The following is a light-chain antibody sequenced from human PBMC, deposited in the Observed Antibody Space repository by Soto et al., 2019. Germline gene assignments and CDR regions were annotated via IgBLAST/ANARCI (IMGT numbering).Light chain of an antibody. V-gene: IGKV1-17*01. CDR1: QGIRND. CDR2: AAS. Sequence: DIQMTQFPSSLSAAGGDRVTITCRASQGIRNDLGWYQQKPGKAPKRLIYAASSLQSGVPSRFSGRGSGTEFTLAIRSLQLEDSATFYCLQHSTYPLTFGQGTKVEIK. CDR3: LQHSTYPLT. J-gene: IGKJ1*01.